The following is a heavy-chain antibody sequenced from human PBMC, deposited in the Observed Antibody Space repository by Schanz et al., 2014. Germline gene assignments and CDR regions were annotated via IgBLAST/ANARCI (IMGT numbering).Heavy chain of an antibody. V-gene: IGHV1-46*01. Sequence: QVQLVQSGAEVKKPGASVKVSCKASGFTLTSHFMHWLRQAPGQGLEWMGLINPIDGSTTYVWGFHGRLTMTRDTSTTTVDMDLSTLRSEDTAVYYCARGRCTASGCYDAFDLWGQGTLVTVSS. J-gene: IGHJ3*01. CDR2: INPIDGST. CDR3: ARGRCTASGCYDAFDL. CDR1: GFTLTSHF. D-gene: IGHD5-18*01.